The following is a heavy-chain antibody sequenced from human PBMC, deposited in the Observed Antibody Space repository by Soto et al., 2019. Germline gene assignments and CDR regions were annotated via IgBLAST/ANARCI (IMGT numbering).Heavy chain of an antibody. V-gene: IGHV1-69*13. CDR3: ARANYGSGSYLRYGMDV. CDR2: IIPIFGTA. Sequence: SVKVSCKASGGTFSSYAISWVRQAPGQGLEWMGGIIPIFGTANYAQKFQGRVTITADESTSTAYMELSSLRSEDTAVYYCARANYGSGSYLRYGMDVWGQGTTVTVSS. D-gene: IGHD3-10*01. CDR1: GGTFSSYA. J-gene: IGHJ6*02.